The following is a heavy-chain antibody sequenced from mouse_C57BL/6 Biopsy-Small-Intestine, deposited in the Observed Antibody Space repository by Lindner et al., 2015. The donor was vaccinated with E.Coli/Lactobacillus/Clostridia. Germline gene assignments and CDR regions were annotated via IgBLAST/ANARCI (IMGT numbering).Heavy chain of an antibody. CDR3: ARASRRYGEGGGGKDTFNI. CDR1: GGSFSSYA. CDR2: IIPMRDIL. D-gene: IGHD1-1*01. V-gene: IGHV1-81*01. Sequence: SVKVSCKTSGGSFSSYAITWVRQAPGQGFEWLGGIIPMRDILNSAQKFQGRVTVTADKFTNTVYMELSSLKSEDTAVYYCARASRRYGEGGGGKDTFNIWGQGTMVTVSS. J-gene: IGHJ3*01.